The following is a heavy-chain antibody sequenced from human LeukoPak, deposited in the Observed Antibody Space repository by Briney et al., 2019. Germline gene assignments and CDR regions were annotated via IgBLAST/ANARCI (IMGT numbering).Heavy chain of an antibody. D-gene: IGHD3-22*01. CDR3: ARVWDSSGYGNAFDV. J-gene: IGHJ3*01. CDR2: IYHSGST. CDR1: GGSISSGGYS. V-gene: IGHV4-30-2*01. Sequence: SETLSLTCAVSGGSISSGGYSLSWIRQPPGKGLEWIGYIYHSGSTYYNPSLKSRVTISVDRSKNQFSLKLSSVTAADTAVYYCARVWDSSGYGNAFDVWGQGTMVTVSS.